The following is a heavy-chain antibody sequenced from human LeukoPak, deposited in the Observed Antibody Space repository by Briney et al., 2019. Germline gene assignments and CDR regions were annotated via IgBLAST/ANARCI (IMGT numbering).Heavy chain of an antibody. CDR2: IYPGDSDT. J-gene: IGHJ5*02. D-gene: IGHD6-13*01. CDR1: GYSFTSYW. Sequence: GESLKISCKGSGYSFTSYWIGWVRQMPGKGLEWMGIIYPGDSDTRYSPSFQGQVTISADKSISTAYLQWSSLKASGTAMYYCARYSSEQLVHHWFDPWGQGTLVTVSS. V-gene: IGHV5-51*01. CDR3: ARYSSEQLVHHWFDP.